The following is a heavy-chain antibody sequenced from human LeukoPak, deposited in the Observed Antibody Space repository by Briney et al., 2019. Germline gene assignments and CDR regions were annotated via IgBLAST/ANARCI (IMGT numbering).Heavy chain of an antibody. CDR3: ARGYCSSTSCYVDY. V-gene: IGHV4-34*01. CDR1: GGSFSGYY. CDR2: INHSGST. J-gene: IGHJ4*02. Sequence: SETLSLTCAVYGGSFSGYYWSWIRQPPGKGLEWIGEINHSGSTNYNPSLKSRVIISVDTSKNQFSLKLSSVTAADRAVYYCARGYCSSTSCYVDYWGQGTLVTVSS. D-gene: IGHD2-2*01.